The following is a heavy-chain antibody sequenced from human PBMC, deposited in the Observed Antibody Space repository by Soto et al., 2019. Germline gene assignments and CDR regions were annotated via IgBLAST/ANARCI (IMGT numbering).Heavy chain of an antibody. CDR2: INAGNGNT. CDR3: ARGFEAARSFDY. D-gene: IGHD6-6*01. J-gene: IGHJ4*02. CDR1: GYTFTNYL. V-gene: IGHV1-3*01. Sequence: ASVKVSCKASGYTFTNYLMHWVRQAPGQGLGWMGCINAGNGNTKYSQNLQGRVTITRDTSASTAYMELSSLKSEDTAVYYCARGFEAARSFDYWGQGTLVTVSS.